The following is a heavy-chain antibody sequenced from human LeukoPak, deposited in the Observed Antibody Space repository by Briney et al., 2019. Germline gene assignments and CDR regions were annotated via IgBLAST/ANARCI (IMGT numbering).Heavy chain of an antibody. D-gene: IGHD3-22*01. V-gene: IGHV3-30*18. J-gene: IGHJ3*02. CDR3: AKDPGYYDSSGYWYI. CDR1: GFTFSSYG. CDR2: ISYDGSNK. Sequence: GGSLRLSCAASGFTFSSYGMHWVRQAPGKGMGWVAVISYDGSNKYYADSVKGRFTISRDNSKNTLYLQMNSLRAEDTAVYYCAKDPGYYDSSGYWYIWGQGTMVTVSS.